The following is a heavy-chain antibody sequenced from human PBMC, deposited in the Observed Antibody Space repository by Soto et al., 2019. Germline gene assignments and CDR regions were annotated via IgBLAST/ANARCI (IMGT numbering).Heavy chain of an antibody. V-gene: IGHV3-23*01. CDR1: GFTFSSYA. Sequence: GGSLRLSCAASGFTFSSYAMSWVRQAPGKGLEWVSAISGSGGSTYYADSVKGRFTISRDNSKNTLYLQMNSLRAEDTAVYYCAKDAVATMIVVLPEAWFDPWGQGTLVTVSS. J-gene: IGHJ5*02. D-gene: IGHD3-22*01. CDR3: AKDAVATMIVVLPEAWFDP. CDR2: ISGSGGST.